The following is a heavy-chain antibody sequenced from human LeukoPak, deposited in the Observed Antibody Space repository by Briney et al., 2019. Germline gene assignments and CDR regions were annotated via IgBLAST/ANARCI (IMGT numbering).Heavy chain of an antibody. CDR3: ARKSYGMDV. Sequence: SETLSLTCAIYGGSFSGYYWSWIRQPPGKGLEWIGEINHSGSTNYNPSLKSRVTISVDTSKDQSSLKLSSVTAADTAVYYCARKSYGMDVWGKGTTVTVSS. J-gene: IGHJ6*04. CDR2: INHSGST. V-gene: IGHV4-34*01. CDR1: GGSFSGYY.